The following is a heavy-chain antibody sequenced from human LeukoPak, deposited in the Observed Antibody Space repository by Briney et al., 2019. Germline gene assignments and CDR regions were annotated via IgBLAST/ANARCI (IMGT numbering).Heavy chain of an antibody. CDR3: AKGGASYSGSWSLLDY. CDR2: LSGSGGST. CDR1: GFTFSNYA. D-gene: IGHD6-13*01. Sequence: PGGSLRLSCAASGFTFSNYAMSWVRQAPGKGLEWVSALSGSGGSTYYADSVKGRFTISRDNSKNTLYLQMNSLRAEDTAVYYCAKGGASYSGSWSLLDYWGQGTLVTVSS. V-gene: IGHV3-23*01. J-gene: IGHJ4*02.